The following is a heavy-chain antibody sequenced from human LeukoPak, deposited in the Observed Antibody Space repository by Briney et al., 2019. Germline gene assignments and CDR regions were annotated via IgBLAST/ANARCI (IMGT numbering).Heavy chain of an antibody. V-gene: IGHV4-59*08. CDR2: IYYSGST. D-gene: IGHD4-17*01. CDR1: GGSISSYY. CDR3: ARDRYGDFEDY. Sequence: ASETLSLXCTVSGGSISSYYWSWIRQPPGKGLEWIGYIYYSGSTNYNPSLKSRVTISVDTSKNQFSLILNSVTAADTAMYYCARDRYGDFEDYWGQGTLVTVSS. J-gene: IGHJ4*02.